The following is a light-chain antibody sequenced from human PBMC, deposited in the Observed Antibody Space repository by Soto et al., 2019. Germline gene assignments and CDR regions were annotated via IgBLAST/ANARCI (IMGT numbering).Light chain of an antibody. CDR3: AAWDDILRGV. J-gene: IGLJ3*02. Sequence: QSVLTQPPSASGTPGQKVTISCSGSNSNIGRNYVSWYRHLPGTAPKLLIYSNNQRPSGVPDRFSGSKSGTSASLAISELRSEDEADYFCAAWDDILRGVFGGGTKLTVL. CDR2: SNN. CDR1: NSNIGRNY. V-gene: IGLV1-47*02.